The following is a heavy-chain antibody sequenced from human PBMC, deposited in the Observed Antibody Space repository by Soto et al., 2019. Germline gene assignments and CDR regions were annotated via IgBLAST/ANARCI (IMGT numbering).Heavy chain of an antibody. CDR3: ARGSNWNSNCFDP. CDR1: GYTFTNYY. J-gene: IGHJ5*02. D-gene: IGHD1-1*01. V-gene: IGHV1-2*02. CDR2: VNPSSGGT. Sequence: SVKVSCKTSGYTFTNYYMHWVRQAPGQGLESMGWVNPSSGGTMFAQKFQGRVTMTRDTSISTVYMELTSLSSDDTAVYYCARGSNWNSNCFDPWGQGTLVTVSS.